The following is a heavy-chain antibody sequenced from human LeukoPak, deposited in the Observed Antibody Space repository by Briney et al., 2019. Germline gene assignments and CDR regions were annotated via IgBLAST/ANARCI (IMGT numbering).Heavy chain of an antibody. V-gene: IGHV4-59*01. D-gene: IGHD4-17*01. J-gene: IGHJ3*02. CDR1: DGSINNYY. Sequence: SETLSLTCTVSDGSINNYYWNWIRQPPGKGLEWVGFGHYTETTNYNPYLQSRVTISIDTSKSQFSLRLSSVTAADTAVYFCAGYGVATTWAQSFDIWGQGTKVTVSS. CDR3: AGYGVATTWAQSFDI. CDR2: GHYTETT.